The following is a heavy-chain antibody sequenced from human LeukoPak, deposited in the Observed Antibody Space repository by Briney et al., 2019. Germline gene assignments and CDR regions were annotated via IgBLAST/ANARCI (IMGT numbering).Heavy chain of an antibody. CDR3: ARGPAGDPFDH. CDR1: GFTFSIHG. V-gene: IGHV3-48*04. Sequence: GGSLRLSCAASGFTFSIHGMNWVRQTPGKGLEWVSFIGSSGSPIYYADSVKGRFTISRDNAKNSLYLQMSSLRVEDTAVYYCARGPAGDPFDHWGQGTLVTVSS. J-gene: IGHJ4*02. CDR2: IGSSGSPI. D-gene: IGHD3-16*01.